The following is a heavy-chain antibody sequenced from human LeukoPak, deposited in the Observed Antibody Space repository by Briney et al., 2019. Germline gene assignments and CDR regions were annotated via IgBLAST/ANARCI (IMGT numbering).Heavy chain of an antibody. V-gene: IGHV4-59*01. Sequence: SETLSLTCTVSGASISSYYWSWIRQPPGKGLEWIGYIHYSGSTNYNRSLKSRVTISVDTSKNQFFLKGTSVNSAVTAVYYGGXXXXGXXXXXXDYWXXXXLVXVSS. J-gene: IGHJ4*02. CDR1: GASISSYY. CDR2: IHYSGST. CDR3: GXXXXGXXXXXXDY.